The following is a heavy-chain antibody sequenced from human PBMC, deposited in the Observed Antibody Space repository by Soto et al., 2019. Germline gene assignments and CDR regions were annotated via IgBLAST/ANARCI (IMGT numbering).Heavy chain of an antibody. D-gene: IGHD3-10*01. V-gene: IGHV1-46*01. Sequence: QAQLLQSGAEVKKPGASVKVSCKATGYTFINYFIHWVRQAPGQRLERIGIVDSSRGSADYAQKFQGRETMTTDGSTRTVFMDLSSMRSEDTAGYYCARPLIINTVDHWCQVTTVIVSS. J-gene: IGHJ3*01. CDR1: GYTFINYF. CDR3: ARPLIINTVDH. CDR2: VDSSRGSA.